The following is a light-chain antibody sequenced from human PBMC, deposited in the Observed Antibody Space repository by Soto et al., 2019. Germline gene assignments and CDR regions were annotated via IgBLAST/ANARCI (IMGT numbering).Light chain of an antibody. CDR2: EVN. Sequence: QSVLTQPPSVSGSPGQSVTISCTGTSSDVGSYNRLSWYQQPPGTAPKLIMYEVNTRPSGVPDRFSGSKSGSTASLTISGLQAEDEADYYCSLYISGSTYVFGTGTKLT. CDR1: SSDVGSYNR. CDR3: SLYISGSTYV. V-gene: IGLV2-18*01. J-gene: IGLJ1*01.